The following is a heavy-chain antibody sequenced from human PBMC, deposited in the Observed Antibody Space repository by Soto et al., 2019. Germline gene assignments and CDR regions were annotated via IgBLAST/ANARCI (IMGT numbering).Heavy chain of an antibody. CDR1: GGSFRPFF. D-gene: IGHD3-10*01. Sequence: SETLSLTCTVSGGSFRPFFWSWIRQPPGKRLEWIGYVDYSGYTAYNPSLRSRVNMSLDTSQSQFSLQLSSVTPADTAVYYCARGVSSSYWFDPWGQGTQVTVSS. CDR2: VDYSGYT. V-gene: IGHV4-59*13. CDR3: ARGVSSSYWFDP. J-gene: IGHJ5*02.